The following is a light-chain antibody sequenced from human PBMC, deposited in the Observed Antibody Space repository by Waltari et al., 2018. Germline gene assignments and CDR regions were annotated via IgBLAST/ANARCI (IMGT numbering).Light chain of an antibody. CDR1: QSVSDP. V-gene: IGKV3-15*01. CDR2: RAS. Sequence: EIVMTQSPATLSVSPGERATLSCRASQSVSDPLAWYQQIPGQAPRLLIYRASTRATGIPARFSGSGSGTEFTLTISSLQSEDFAVYSCQQYLKWPLTFGQGTRLE. J-gene: IGKJ5*01. CDR3: QQYLKWPLT.